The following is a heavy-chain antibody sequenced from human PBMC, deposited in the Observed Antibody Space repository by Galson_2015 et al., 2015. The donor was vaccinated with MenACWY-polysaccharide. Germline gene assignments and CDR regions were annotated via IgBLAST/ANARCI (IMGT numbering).Heavy chain of an antibody. Sequence: SLRLSCAASGFTFSTYGMNWVRQAPGKGLEWVAFIRFDGTNKYYTDSVKGRFTISRDNSKNTLNLQMNSLRVEDTAVYHCAIHSSSWYGSDPWGQGALVTVSS. V-gene: IGHV3-30*02. J-gene: IGHJ5*02. CDR3: AIHSSSWYGSDP. CDR2: IRFDGTNK. D-gene: IGHD6-13*01. CDR1: GFTFSTYG.